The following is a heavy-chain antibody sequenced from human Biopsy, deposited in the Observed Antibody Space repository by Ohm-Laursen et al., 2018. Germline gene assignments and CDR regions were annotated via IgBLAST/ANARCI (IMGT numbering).Heavy chain of an antibody. CDR3: ALAAAQTVTHFDY. D-gene: IGHD4-17*01. Sequence: SLRLSCAASGFTFSSYAMTWFRQAPGKGLEWVSTISGNSDIIYDTDSVKGRFTISRDNSKNTLYLQMNSLRADDTAVYYCALAAAQTVTHFDYWGQGTLAIVSS. J-gene: IGHJ4*02. V-gene: IGHV3-23*01. CDR1: GFTFSSYA. CDR2: ISGNSDII.